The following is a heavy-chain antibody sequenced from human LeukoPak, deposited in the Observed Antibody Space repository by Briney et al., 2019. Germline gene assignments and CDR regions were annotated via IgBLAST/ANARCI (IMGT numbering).Heavy chain of an antibody. CDR2: IYYSGST. CDR1: GGSISSYY. D-gene: IGHD3-10*01. V-gene: IGHV4-59*01. Sequence: SETLSLTCTVSGGSISSYYWSWIRQPPGKGLEWIGYIYYSGSTNYNPSLKSRVTISVDTSKNQFSLKLSSVTAADTAVYYCARVKGHYYGSGSYSPLFDYWGQGTLVTVSS. CDR3: ARVKGHYYGSGSYSPLFDY. J-gene: IGHJ4*02.